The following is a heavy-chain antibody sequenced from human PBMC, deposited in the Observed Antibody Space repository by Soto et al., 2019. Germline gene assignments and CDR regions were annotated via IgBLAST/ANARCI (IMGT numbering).Heavy chain of an antibody. J-gene: IGHJ4*02. Sequence: GGSLRLSCAASGFTFSSYWMHWVRQVPGKGLVWVSRISSDGSITNYADSVKGRFSISRDNAKNTLYLQMNSLRAEDTAVYYIVRYPGSAGGVFRPDSWGKGALVTVPS. D-gene: IGHD3-16*01. CDR2: ISSDGSIT. CDR1: GFTFSSYW. V-gene: IGHV3-74*01. CDR3: VRYPGSAGGVFRPDS.